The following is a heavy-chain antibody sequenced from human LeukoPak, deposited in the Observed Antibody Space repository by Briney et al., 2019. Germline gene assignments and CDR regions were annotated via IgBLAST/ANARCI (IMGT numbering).Heavy chain of an antibody. CDR2: IIPIFGTA. Sequence: SVKVSCKASGGTFSSYAISWVRQAPGQGLEWMGGIIPIFGTANYAQKFQGRVTITADESTSTAYMELSSLRSEDTAVYYCARRPRGYEYYFDYWGQGTLVTVSS. CDR3: ARRPRGYEYYFDY. D-gene: IGHD5-18*01. V-gene: IGHV1-69*13. J-gene: IGHJ4*02. CDR1: GGTFSSYA.